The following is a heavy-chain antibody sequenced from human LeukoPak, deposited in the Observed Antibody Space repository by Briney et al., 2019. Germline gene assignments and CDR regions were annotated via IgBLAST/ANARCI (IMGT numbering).Heavy chain of an antibody. V-gene: IGHV1-69*04. Sequence: SVKVSCKASGGTFSSYAISWVRQAPGQGLEWMGRIIPILGIANYAQKFQGRVTITADKSTSTAYMELSSLRSEDTAVYYCARAKEMATIGDWFDPWGQGTLVTVSS. D-gene: IGHD5-24*01. CDR3: ARAKEMATIGDWFDP. J-gene: IGHJ5*02. CDR2: IIPILGIA. CDR1: GGTFSSYA.